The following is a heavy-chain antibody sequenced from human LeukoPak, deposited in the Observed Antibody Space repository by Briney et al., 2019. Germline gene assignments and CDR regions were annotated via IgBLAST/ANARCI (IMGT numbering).Heavy chain of an antibody. D-gene: IGHD3-3*01. J-gene: IGHJ5*02. Sequence: SETLSLTCTVSGGSISSYYWSWIRQPPGKGLEWIGYIYYSGSTNYNPSLKSRVTISVDTSKNQFSLKLSSVTAADTAVYYCARWSVSDYDFWSGYWTWGQGTLVTVSS. V-gene: IGHV4-59*08. CDR3: ARWSVSDYDFWSGYWT. CDR2: IYYSGST. CDR1: GGSISSYY.